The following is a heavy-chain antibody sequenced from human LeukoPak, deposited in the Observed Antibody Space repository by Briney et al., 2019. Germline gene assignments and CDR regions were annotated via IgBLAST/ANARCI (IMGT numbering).Heavy chain of an antibody. CDR3: ARDEAGADDYGDYVSNYYYYMDV. J-gene: IGHJ6*03. V-gene: IGHV7-4-1*02. CDR1: GYTFTSYA. CDR2: INTNTGNP. D-gene: IGHD4-17*01. Sequence: ASVKVSCKASGYTFTSYAMNWVRQAPGQGLEWMGWINTNTGNPTYAQGFTGRFVFSLDTSVSTAYLQISSLKAEDTAVYYCARDEAGADDYGDYVSNYYYYMDVWGKGTTVTVSS.